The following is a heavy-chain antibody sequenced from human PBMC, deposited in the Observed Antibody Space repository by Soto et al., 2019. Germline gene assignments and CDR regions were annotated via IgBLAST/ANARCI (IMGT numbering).Heavy chain of an antibody. CDR1: GFTFSSYA. CDR3: ARSDSSWAFDW. CDR2: ISYDGSNK. V-gene: IGHV3-30-3*01. J-gene: IGHJ4*02. D-gene: IGHD6-13*01. Sequence: ESGGGVVQPGRSLRLSCAASGFTFSSYAMHWVRQAPGKGLEWVAVISYDGSNKYYADSVKGRFTISRDNSKNTLYLQMNSLRAEDTAVYYCARSDSSWAFDWWGQGTLVTVSS.